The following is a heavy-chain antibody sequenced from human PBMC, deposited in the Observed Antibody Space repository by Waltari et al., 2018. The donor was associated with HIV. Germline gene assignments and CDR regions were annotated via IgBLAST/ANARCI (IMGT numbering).Heavy chain of an antibody. V-gene: IGHV4-59*11. J-gene: IGHJ5*02. CDR1: GASISSHY. CDR3: ARVLLRSRFDP. CDR2: IYYSGGT. D-gene: IGHD5-12*01. Sequence: QVQLQESGPGLVKPSETLSLTCTVSGASISSHYWSWIRQFPGKGLEWIGFIYYSGGTNYNPSLKSRVTISLDRSKNHFSLKLNSVTTADTAMYYCARVLLRSRFDPWGQGTLVTVSS.